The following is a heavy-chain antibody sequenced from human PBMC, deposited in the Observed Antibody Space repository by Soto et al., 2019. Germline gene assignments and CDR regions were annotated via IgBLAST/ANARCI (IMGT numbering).Heavy chain of an antibody. J-gene: IGHJ6*02. Sequence: EVQLVESGGGLVQPGGSLRLSCVDSGFTFSSYWMSWVRQAPVKGLEWVGNIKQDGSEENYVDSVKGRFTISRDNAKNSMYLQMNSLRADDTAVYYCARIASSGRGWDVWGQGTTVVVSS. D-gene: IGHD3-10*01. CDR1: GFTFSSYW. V-gene: IGHV3-7*01. CDR3: ARIASSGRGWDV. CDR2: IKQDGSEE.